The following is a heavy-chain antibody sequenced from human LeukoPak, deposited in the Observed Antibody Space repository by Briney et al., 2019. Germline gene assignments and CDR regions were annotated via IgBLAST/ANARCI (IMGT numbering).Heavy chain of an antibody. CDR1: GFTFSSYW. J-gene: IGHJ1*01. D-gene: IGHD3-22*01. Sequence: PGGSLRLSCAASGFTFSSYWMHWVRHAPGKGLVWVSRIKSDGKTNYADSVKGRFTISRDNAKNTVSLQMNSLRAEDTGVYYCARAPSEIGGYYPEYFRHWGQGTLVTASS. CDR3: ARAPSEIGGYYPEYFRH. V-gene: IGHV3-74*01. CDR2: IKSDGKT.